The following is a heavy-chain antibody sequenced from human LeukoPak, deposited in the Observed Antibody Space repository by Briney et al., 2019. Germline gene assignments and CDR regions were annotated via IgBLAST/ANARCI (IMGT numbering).Heavy chain of an antibody. D-gene: IGHD3-16*01. CDR1: GGSISSGGYS. V-gene: IGHV4-30-2*01. J-gene: IGHJ4*02. Sequence: SQTLSLTCAVSGGSISSGGYSWSWIRRPPGKGLEWIGYIYHSGSTYYNPSLKSRVTISVDRSKNQFSLKLSSATAADTAVYYCARFGGQVDYWGQGTLVTVSS. CDR3: ARFGGQVDY. CDR2: IYHSGST.